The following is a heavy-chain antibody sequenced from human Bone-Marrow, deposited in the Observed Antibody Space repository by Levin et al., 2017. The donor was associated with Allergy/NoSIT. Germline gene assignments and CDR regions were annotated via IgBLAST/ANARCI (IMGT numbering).Heavy chain of an antibody. CDR2: IFHSGST. D-gene: IGHD4/OR15-4a*01. CDR1: NYSISSGYY. Sequence: SETLSLTCEVSNYSISSGYYWTWIRQPPGRGLEWIGNIFHSGSTDYTTSLKSRVTISVDTSKNEFSLKLSSVTAADTAVYFCARGGAVLNSGAIDHWGQGTLVTVSS. V-gene: IGHV4-38-2*01. J-gene: IGHJ4*02. CDR3: ARGGAVLNSGAIDH.